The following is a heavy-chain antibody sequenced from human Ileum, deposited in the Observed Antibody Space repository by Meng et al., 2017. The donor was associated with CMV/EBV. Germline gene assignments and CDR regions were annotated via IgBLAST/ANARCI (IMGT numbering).Heavy chain of an antibody. Sequence: GGSLRLSCAASGFTFSSYWMHWVRQAPGKGLVWVSRINSDGSSTNYADSVKGRFTISRDNAENTLYLQMNSLRAEDTAVYYCARRVVVPAAPYYYDSWGQATLATVSS. D-gene: IGHD2-2*01. V-gene: IGHV3-74*01. CDR3: ARRVVVPAAPYYYDS. CDR2: INSDGSST. CDR1: GFTFSSYW. J-gene: IGHJ4*02.